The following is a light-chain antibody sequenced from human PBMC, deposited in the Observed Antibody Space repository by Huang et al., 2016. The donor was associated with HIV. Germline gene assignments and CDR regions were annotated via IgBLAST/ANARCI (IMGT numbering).Light chain of an antibody. CDR2: DAS. CDR1: QRVVN. CDR3: QQRNSWPPIT. J-gene: IGKJ5*01. Sequence: EIVLTQSPATLSLSPGERATLSCRASQRVVNLAWYQHKPGQAPRLLLYDASNRASGIPARFSGSGSGTDFTLTVNILQPEDSAVYYCQQRNSWPPITFGQGTRLEIK. V-gene: IGKV3-11*01.